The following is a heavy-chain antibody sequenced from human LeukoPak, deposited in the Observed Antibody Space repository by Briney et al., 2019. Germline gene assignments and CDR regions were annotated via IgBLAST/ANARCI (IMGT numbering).Heavy chain of an antibody. CDR1: GFTFSTSW. CDR2: IKRDGSEK. Sequence: GGSLRLSCTASGFTFSTSWMNWVRQAPGKGLEWVANIKRDGSEKYYVDSVKGRFTISRDNPKNSLSLQMNSLTAEDTAVYYCARRGTSSSWAHFDYWGQGTLVTVSS. J-gene: IGHJ4*02. D-gene: IGHD6-13*01. V-gene: IGHV3-7*05. CDR3: ARRGTSSSWAHFDY.